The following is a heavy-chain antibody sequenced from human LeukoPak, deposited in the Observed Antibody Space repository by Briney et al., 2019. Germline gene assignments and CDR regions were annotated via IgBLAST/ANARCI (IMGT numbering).Heavy chain of an antibody. CDR3: AKGSSYYYDSSAYYFVTDYYYYMDV. D-gene: IGHD3-22*01. CDR1: GFTFNSYA. J-gene: IGHJ6*03. V-gene: IGHV3-23*01. Sequence: GGSLRLSCAASGFTFNSYAMSWVRQAPGKGLEWVSAISGSGGSTYYADSVKGRFTISRDNSKNTLYLQMNSLRAEDTAVYYCAKGSSYYYDSSAYYFVTDYYYYMDVWGKGTTVTVSS. CDR2: ISGSGGST.